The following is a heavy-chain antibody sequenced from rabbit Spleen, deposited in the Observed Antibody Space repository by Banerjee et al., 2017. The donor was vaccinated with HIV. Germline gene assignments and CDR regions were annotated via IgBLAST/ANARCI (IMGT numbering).Heavy chain of an antibody. CDR2: IDAGSSGFT. CDR3: ARSGGTVDYTYFNL. D-gene: IGHD8-1*01. Sequence: LEESGGGLVKPGGTLTLTCTVSGFSFSSNWICWVRQAPGKGLEWIACIDAGSSGFTYFASWAKGRFTISKTSSTTVTLQMTSLTAADTATYFCARSGGTVDYTYFNLWGQGTLVTVS. V-gene: IGHV1S45*01. CDR1: GFSFSSNW. J-gene: IGHJ4*01.